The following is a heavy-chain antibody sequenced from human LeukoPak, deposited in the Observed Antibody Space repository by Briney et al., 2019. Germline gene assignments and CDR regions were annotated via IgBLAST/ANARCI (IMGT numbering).Heavy chain of an antibody. D-gene: IGHD3-3*02. CDR1: GFTFDRYW. CDR3: ARDSMAGGAFQD. Sequence: GGSLRLSCAASGFTFDRYWMHWVRQTPGKRLVWVSPINQGSRYITYADSVQGRFTISRDTAKNTLFLQMDSLRAEDTAVYYWARDSMAGGAFQDWGPGALVTVAS. V-gene: IGHV3-74*01. J-gene: IGHJ1*01. CDR2: INQGSRYI.